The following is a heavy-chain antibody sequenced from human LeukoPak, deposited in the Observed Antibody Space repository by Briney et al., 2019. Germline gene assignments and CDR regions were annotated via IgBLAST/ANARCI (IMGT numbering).Heavy chain of an antibody. J-gene: IGHJ4*02. CDR2: IKSKTDGGTT. Sequence: KPGGSLRLSCAASGFTFSNAWMSWVRQAPGKGLEWVGRIKSKTDGGTTDYAAPVKGRFTISRDDSKNTLYLQMNSLRTEDTALYYCAKDEGRCLDYWGQGTLVTVSS. CDR1: GFTFSNAW. D-gene: IGHD2-15*01. V-gene: IGHV3-15*05. CDR3: AKDEGRCLDY.